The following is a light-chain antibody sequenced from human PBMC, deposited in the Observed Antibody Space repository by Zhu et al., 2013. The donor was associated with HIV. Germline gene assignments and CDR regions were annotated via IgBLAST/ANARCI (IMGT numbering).Light chain of an antibody. CDR2: DAS. J-gene: IGKJ4*01. V-gene: IGKV3-11*01. Sequence: EIVMTQSPATLSVSPGERATLSCRASQSVSSYLAWYQQKPGQAPRLLIYDASNRATGIPARFSGSGSGTDFTLSISRLDPEDFAVYYCQQYATSPLTFGGGPTIEIK. CDR1: QSVSSY. CDR3: QQYATSPLT.